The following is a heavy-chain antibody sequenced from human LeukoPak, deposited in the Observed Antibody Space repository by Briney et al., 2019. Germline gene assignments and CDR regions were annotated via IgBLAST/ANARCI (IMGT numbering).Heavy chain of an antibody. V-gene: IGHV1-69*05. CDR2: IIPIFGRA. CDR3: ARDQGYRYGYGDFDY. J-gene: IGHJ4*02. Sequence: SGTVCFKASGGTCRIYAISWVRQAPGQGIELMGGIIPIFGRANYAQKFQGRVTITTYESTSTASMELSSLRYEDTAVYYCARDQGYRYGYGDFDYWGKGPLVSVSS. D-gene: IGHD5-18*01. CDR1: GGTCRIYA.